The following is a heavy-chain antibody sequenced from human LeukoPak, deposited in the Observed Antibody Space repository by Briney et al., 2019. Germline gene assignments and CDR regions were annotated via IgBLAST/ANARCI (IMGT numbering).Heavy chain of an antibody. J-gene: IGHJ4*02. D-gene: IGHD4-17*01. CDR2: IIPILGIA. V-gene: IGHV1-69*04. CDR1: GGTFSSYA. CDR3: ASGGATVTEYYFDY. Sequence: SVKVSCKASGGTFSSYAISWVRQAPGQGLEWMGRIIPILGIANYAQKFQGRVTITADKSTSTAYMELSSMRSEDTGVYYCASGGATVTEYYFDYWGQGTLVTVSS.